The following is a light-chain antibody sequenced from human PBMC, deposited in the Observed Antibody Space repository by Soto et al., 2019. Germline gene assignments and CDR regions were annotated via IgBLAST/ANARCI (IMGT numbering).Light chain of an antibody. CDR2: HVT. V-gene: IGLV2-14*03. Sequence: QSVLTQPASMSGSPGQSITIACTGTIIDIGHYDYVSWYQQHPGKAPKLMIYHVTYRPSGVSNRYSGSKSGNSASLTISGLQADDEADYYCCSLTTSNTYVFGSGTKVTVL. CDR3: CSLTTSNTYV. CDR1: IIDIGHYDY. J-gene: IGLJ1*01.